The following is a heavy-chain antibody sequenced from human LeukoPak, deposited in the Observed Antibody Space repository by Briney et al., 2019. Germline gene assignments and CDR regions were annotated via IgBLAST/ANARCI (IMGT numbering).Heavy chain of an antibody. J-gene: IGHJ4*02. Sequence: SLRLSCAASGFTFDDYAMHWVRQAPGKGLEWVSGISWNSGSIGYADSVKGRFTISRDNAKNSLYLQMNSLRAEDTALYYCAKQAQGGYNRYFDYWGRGTLVTVSS. CDR3: AKQAQGGYNRYFDY. CDR2: ISWNSGSI. D-gene: IGHD3-22*01. V-gene: IGHV3-9*01. CDR1: GFTFDDYA.